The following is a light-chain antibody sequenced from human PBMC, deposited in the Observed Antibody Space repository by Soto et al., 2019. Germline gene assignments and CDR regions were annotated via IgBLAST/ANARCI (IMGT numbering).Light chain of an antibody. CDR3: QQYNNWPPIT. CDR2: DTS. V-gene: IGKV3-15*01. Sequence: EIVLTQSPATLSLSPGDRATLSCRASQSVTSSLAWFQQKPGQAPRLLIYDTSTRATGIPARFSGSGSGTEFTLTISSLPSEDFAVYYCQQYNNWPPITFGQGTRLEIK. CDR1: QSVTSS. J-gene: IGKJ5*01.